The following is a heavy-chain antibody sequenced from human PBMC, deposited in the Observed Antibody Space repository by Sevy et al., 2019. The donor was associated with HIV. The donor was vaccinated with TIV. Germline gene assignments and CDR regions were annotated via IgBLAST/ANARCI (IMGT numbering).Heavy chain of an antibody. CDR1: GFTFSSYD. Sequence: GGSLRLSCAASGFTFSSYDMHWVRQAPGKGLEWVAVISYDGSNKYYADSVKGRFTISRDNSKNTLYLQMNSLRAEDTAVYYCAKDRGLGVVIDAFDIWGQGTMVTVSS. J-gene: IGHJ3*02. CDR2: ISYDGSNK. D-gene: IGHD3-3*01. V-gene: IGHV3-30*18. CDR3: AKDRGLGVVIDAFDI.